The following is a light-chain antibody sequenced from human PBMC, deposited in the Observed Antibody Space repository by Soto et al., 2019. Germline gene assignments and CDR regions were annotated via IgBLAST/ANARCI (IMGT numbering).Light chain of an antibody. CDR2: GAS. Sequence: DIQMTQSPSSLSASVGDRVIITCRASQTTSSYVNWYQQKPGKAPKLLIYGASSLQSGVPSRFSGSGSGTDFTLPISSLQPEDFATYYCQQSYSSPLTFGGGTKVEIK. CDR3: QQSYSSPLT. J-gene: IGKJ4*01. V-gene: IGKV1-39*01. CDR1: QTTSSY.